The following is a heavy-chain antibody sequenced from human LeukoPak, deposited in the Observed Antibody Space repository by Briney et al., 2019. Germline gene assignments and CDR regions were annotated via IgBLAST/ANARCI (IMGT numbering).Heavy chain of an antibody. CDR2: IKSKTDGGTT. CDR1: GFTFSNTW. V-gene: IGHV3-15*01. Sequence: GGSLRLSCAASGFTFSNTWMSWVRQAPGKGLEWVGRIKSKTDGGTTDYAAPVKGRFTISRDDSKNTLYLQMKSLKTEDTAVYYCTTGWDLLRYFDYWGQGTLVTVSS. D-gene: IGHD1-26*01. CDR3: TTGWDLLRYFDY. J-gene: IGHJ4*02.